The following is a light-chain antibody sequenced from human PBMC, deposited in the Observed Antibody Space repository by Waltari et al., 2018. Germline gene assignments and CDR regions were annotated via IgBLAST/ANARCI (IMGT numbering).Light chain of an antibody. J-gene: IGLJ3*02. Sequence: TVFTLVLAIPVSAAETVTLTCALSPASVPNSSYTSWYQQTPGQAPRTLIYSTNTRSSGVPDRFSGSILGNKAALTITGAQADDESDYYCVLYMGSGTWVFGGGTKLTVL. V-gene: IGLV8-61*01. CDR1: PASVPNSSY. CDR3: VLYMGSGTWV. CDR2: STN.